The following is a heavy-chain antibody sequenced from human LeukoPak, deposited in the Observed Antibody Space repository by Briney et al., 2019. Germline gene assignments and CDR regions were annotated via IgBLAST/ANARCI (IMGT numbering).Heavy chain of an antibody. CDR1: GFTVSSNY. D-gene: IGHD3-22*01. CDR3: ARDFDSSGEEFDY. CDR2: IYSGGST. V-gene: IGHV3-53*01. J-gene: IGHJ4*02. Sequence: GGSLRLSCAASGFTVSSNYMSWVRQAPGKGLEWVSVIYSGGSTYYSDSVKGRFTISRDNSKNTLYLQMNCLRAEDTAVYYCARDFDSSGEEFDYWGQGTLVTVSS.